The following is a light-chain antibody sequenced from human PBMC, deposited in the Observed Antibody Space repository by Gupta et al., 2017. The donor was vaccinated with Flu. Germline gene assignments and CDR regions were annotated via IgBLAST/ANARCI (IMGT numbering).Light chain of an antibody. CDR1: SSDVGGYDY. CDR3: SSYTNTNTVDV. J-gene: IGLJ2*01. Sequence: QSALTQPASVSGSPGQSIAISCTGTSSDVGGYDYVSWYQQHPGKAPELLIFEVSRRPSRISDRFSGSKSGNTASLTISGLLAEDEAYYYCSSYTNTNTVDVFGGGTKLTVL. V-gene: IGLV2-14*01. CDR2: EVS.